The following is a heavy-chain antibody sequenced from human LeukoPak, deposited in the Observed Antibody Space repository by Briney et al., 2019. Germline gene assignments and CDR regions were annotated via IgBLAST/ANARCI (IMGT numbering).Heavy chain of an antibody. Sequence: GGSLRLSCAASGFTFRSHGMHWVRQAPGKGLEWVALIWYDGSNKYYTDSVKGRFTISRDNSKNTLYLQMSSLRAEDTAVYYCAGDRATSYFDYWGQGALVTISS. CDR1: GFTFRSHG. CDR3: AGDRATSYFDY. J-gene: IGHJ4*02. D-gene: IGHD1-26*01. CDR2: IWYDGSNK. V-gene: IGHV3-33*01.